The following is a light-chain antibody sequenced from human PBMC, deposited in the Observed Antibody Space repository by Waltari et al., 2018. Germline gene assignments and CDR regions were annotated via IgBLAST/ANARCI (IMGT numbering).Light chain of an antibody. CDR1: QTVSSNF. V-gene: IGKV3-20*01. J-gene: IGKJ4*01. Sequence: EIVLTQSPSTLSLSPGERATLSCRASQTVSSNFFAWYQQKPGQAPRLLMYGASNRAAGIPDRFSGSGSGTDFTLTISRLGPEDFAVYYCQQYDSSPRTFGGGTKVQIK. CDR2: GAS. CDR3: QQYDSSPRT.